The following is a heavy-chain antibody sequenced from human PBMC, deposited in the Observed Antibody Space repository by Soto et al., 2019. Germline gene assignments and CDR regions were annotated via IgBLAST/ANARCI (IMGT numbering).Heavy chain of an antibody. CDR3: ARGGVGRYCSSTSCYTWLFDY. CDR1: GFTFSSYW. V-gene: IGHV3-74*01. D-gene: IGHD2-2*02. Sequence: EVQLVESGGGLVQPGGSLRLSCAASGFTFSSYWMHWVRQAPGKGLVWVSRINSDGSSTSYADSVKGRFTSSRDNAKNTLYLQMNSLRAEDTAVYYCARGGVGRYCSSTSCYTWLFDYWGQGTLVTVSS. CDR2: INSDGSST. J-gene: IGHJ4*02.